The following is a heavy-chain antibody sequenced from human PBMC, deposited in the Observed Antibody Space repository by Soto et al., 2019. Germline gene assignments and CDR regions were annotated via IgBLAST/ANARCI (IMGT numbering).Heavy chain of an antibody. CDR3: AKELGAYVYGSGTSHY. V-gene: IGHV3-23*01. CDR1: GFTFAGYA. J-gene: IGHJ4*02. Sequence: GGSLRLSCAASGFTFAGYAMSWVRQPPGKGLEWVSAISGGGASTYYADSVKGRFTISRDNSKNTLFLQMNSLKVEDTAVYYCAKELGAYVYGSGTSHYWGQGTLVTVSS. CDR2: ISGGGAST. D-gene: IGHD3-10*01.